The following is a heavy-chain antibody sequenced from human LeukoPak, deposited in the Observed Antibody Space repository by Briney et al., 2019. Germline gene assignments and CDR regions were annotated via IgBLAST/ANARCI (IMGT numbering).Heavy chain of an antibody. CDR3: ARDIGRFGELSPIDY. J-gene: IGHJ4*02. D-gene: IGHD3-10*01. CDR2: ISYDGSNK. Sequence: GGSLRLSCAASGFTFSSYAMHWVRQAPGKGLEWVAIISYDGSNKYYADSVKGRFTISGDNSKNTLFLQMNSLRAEDTAVYYCARDIGRFGELSPIDYWGQGTLVTVSS. V-gene: IGHV3-30-3*01. CDR1: GFTFSSYA.